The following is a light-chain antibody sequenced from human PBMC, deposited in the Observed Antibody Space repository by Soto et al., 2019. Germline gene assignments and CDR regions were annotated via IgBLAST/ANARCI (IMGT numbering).Light chain of an antibody. CDR3: QQYNNYSWT. J-gene: IGKJ1*01. CDR2: DAS. CDR1: QGISSA. Sequence: IQMTQSPSSLSASIGDRVTITCRASQGISSALAWYQQKPGKAPKLLIYDASSLESGFPSRFSGSGSGTEFTLTISSLQPDDFAIYYCQQYNNYSWTFGQGTKVEVK. V-gene: IGKV1D-13*01.